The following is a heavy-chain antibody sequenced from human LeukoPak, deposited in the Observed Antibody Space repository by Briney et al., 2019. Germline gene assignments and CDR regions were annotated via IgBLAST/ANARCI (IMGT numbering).Heavy chain of an antibody. CDR3: ARTRGSTVITHQYYYYYMDG. Sequence: SQTLSLTCTVSGGSISSGGYYWGWIRQPPGKGLEWIGYIYRSGSTYYNPSLKSRVTISVDRSKNQFSLKLSSVTATDTAGYYCARTRGSTVITHQYYYYYMDGWGKGTTVTVSS. D-gene: IGHD4-11*01. J-gene: IGHJ6*03. CDR2: IYRSGST. CDR1: GGSISSGGYY. V-gene: IGHV4-30-2*01.